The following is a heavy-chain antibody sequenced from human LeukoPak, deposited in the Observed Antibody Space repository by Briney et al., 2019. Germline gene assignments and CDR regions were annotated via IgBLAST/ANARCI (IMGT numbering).Heavy chain of an antibody. CDR2: ISSSSSYI. CDR1: GFTFSSYS. D-gene: IGHD3-9*01. V-gene: IGHV3-21*01. CDR3: AREARYFDWLLAFDY. Sequence: SGGSLRLSCAASGFTFSSYSMNWVRQAPGKGLEWVSSISSSSSYIYYADSVKGRFTISRDNAKNSLYLQMNSLRAEDTAVYYCAREARYFDWLLAFDYWGQGTLVTVSS. J-gene: IGHJ4*02.